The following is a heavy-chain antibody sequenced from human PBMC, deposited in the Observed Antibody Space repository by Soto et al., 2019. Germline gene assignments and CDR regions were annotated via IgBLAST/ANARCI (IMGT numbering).Heavy chain of an antibody. CDR3: AAASSGYSYGVDY. Sequence: QMQLVQSGPEVKKPGTSVKVYCKASGFTFTSSAVQWVRQARGQRLEWIGWIVVGSGNTNYAQKFQERVTITRDMSTSTAYMELSSLRSEDTAVYYCAAASSGYSYGVDYWGQGTLVTVSS. CDR1: GFTFTSSA. CDR2: IVVGSGNT. V-gene: IGHV1-58*01. D-gene: IGHD5-18*01. J-gene: IGHJ4*02.